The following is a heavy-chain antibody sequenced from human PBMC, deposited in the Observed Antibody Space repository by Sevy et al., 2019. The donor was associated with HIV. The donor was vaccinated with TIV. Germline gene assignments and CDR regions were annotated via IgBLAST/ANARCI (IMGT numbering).Heavy chain of an antibody. Sequence: SETLSLTCAVSGGSISTNNWWSWVRQSPGEGLEWIGEIHHSGSTNYNPSLKSRVTMSVDKSKNQFSLKLTSVTAAATAVYYCARDLNDFWSGPLDVWGQGTTVTVSS. CDR3: ARDLNDFWSGPLDV. CDR1: GGSISTNNW. D-gene: IGHD3-3*01. CDR2: IHHSGST. J-gene: IGHJ6*02. V-gene: IGHV4-4*02.